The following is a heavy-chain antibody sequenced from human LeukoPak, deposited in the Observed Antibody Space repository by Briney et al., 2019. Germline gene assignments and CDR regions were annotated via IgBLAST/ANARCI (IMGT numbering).Heavy chain of an antibody. CDR1: GYTFTSYG. CDR3: ARDRAPYDSSGYMNDY. Sequence: GASVKVSCKASGYTFTSYGISWVRQAPGQGLEGMGLISAYNGNTNYAQKLQGRVTMTTDTSTSTPYMELRSLRTDDTAVYYCARDRAPYDSSGYMNDYWGQGTLVTVSS. CDR2: ISAYNGNT. D-gene: IGHD3-22*01. J-gene: IGHJ4*02. V-gene: IGHV1-18*01.